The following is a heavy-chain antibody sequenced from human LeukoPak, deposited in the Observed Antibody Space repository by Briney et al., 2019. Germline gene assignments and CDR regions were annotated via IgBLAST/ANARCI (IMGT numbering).Heavy chain of an antibody. D-gene: IGHD1-26*01. CDR1: GFTFSSYA. Sequence: GGSLRLSCAASGFTFSSYAMSWVRQAPGKGLEWVSAISGSGGSTYYADSVKGRFTISRDNSKNTLYLQMNSLRAEDTAVYYCARDSGSYPLNYWGQGTLVTVSS. CDR2: ISGSGGST. V-gene: IGHV3-23*01. J-gene: IGHJ4*02. CDR3: ARDSGSYPLNY.